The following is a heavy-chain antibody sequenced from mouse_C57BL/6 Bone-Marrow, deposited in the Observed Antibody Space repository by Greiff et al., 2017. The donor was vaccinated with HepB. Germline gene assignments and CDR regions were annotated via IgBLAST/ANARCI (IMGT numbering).Heavy chain of an antibody. CDR1: GFTFSSYG. CDR2: INSNGGST. Sequence: EVKLVESGGGLVQPGGSLKLSCAASGFTFSSYGMSWVRQTPDKRLELVATINSNGGSTYYPDSVKGRFTISRDNAKNTLYLQISSLKSEDTAMYYCARKEGGTASFWGQGTTLTVSS. D-gene: IGHD2-14*01. CDR3: ARKEGGTASF. V-gene: IGHV5-6-3*01. J-gene: IGHJ2*01.